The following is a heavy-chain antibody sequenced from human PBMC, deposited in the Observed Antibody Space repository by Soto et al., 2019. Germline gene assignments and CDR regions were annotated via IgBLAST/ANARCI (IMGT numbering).Heavy chain of an antibody. V-gene: IGHV1-2*04. D-gene: IGHD2-8*01. CDR2: INPKSGGT. J-gene: IGHJ6*02. CDR3: ARGDSTDCSNGVCSFFYNHDMDV. Sequence: ASVRVSCKASGYSFTDYHIHWVRQAPGQGLEWLGRINPKSGGTSTAQKFQGWVTMTTDTSISTASMELTRLTSDDTAIYYCARGDSTDCSNGVCSFFYNHDMDVWGQGTTVTVSS. CDR1: GYSFTDYH.